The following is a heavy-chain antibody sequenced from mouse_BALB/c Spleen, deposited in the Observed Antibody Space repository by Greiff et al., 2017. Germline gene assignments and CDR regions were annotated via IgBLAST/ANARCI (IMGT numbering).Heavy chain of an antibody. J-gene: IGHJ3*01. CDR2: ISSGISTI. CDR1: GFTFSSFG. V-gene: IGHV5-17*02. D-gene: IGHD1-2*01. CDR3: TRGEKFITTATGFAY. Sequence: EVQLVESGGGLVQPGGSRKLSCAASGFTFSSFGIHWVRQAPEKGLEWVAYISSGISTIYYADTVKGRFTISRDNAKNTLYLQMSSLKSEDTAMYYCTRGEKFITTATGFAYWGQGTLVTVSA.